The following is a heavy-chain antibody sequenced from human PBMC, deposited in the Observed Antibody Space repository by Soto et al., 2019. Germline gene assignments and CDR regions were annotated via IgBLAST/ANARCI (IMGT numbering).Heavy chain of an antibody. Sequence: PSDTLSLACTVCGGCISTSTNCWGWVRQPPGKGLVWIGSIDYTGSTNYNPSLKSPVTISVDTSKNQFSLKLSSVTAADTAVYYCARPERSGAYPSFDPWGHGTLL. CDR2: IDYTGST. J-gene: IGHJ5*02. CDR1: GGCISTSTNC. V-gene: IGHV4-39*01. CDR3: ARPERSGAYPSFDP. D-gene: IGHD2-15*01.